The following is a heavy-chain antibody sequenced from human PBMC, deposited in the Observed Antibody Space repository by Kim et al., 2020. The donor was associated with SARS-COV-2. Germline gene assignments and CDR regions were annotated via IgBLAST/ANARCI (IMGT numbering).Heavy chain of an antibody. CDR3: ARDTANDAFDI. V-gene: IGHV1-69*13. CDR2: LLPLFGPA. J-gene: IGHJ3*02. D-gene: IGHD5-18*01. Sequence: SVKVSCKASGGTFSSYAISWVRQAPGPWLSWLGGLLPLFGPANYAQKFQGRVTITADESTSTAYMELSSLRSEDTAVYYCARDTANDAFDIWGQGTMVTVSS. CDR1: GGTFSSYA.